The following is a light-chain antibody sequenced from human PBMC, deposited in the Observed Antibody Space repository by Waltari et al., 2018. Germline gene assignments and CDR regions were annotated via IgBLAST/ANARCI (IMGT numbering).Light chain of an antibody. CDR3: LLSYRGAWV. CDR1: TGAVTSSHY. J-gene: IGLJ3*02. CDR2: DTD. Sequence: QAVVTQEPSLTVSPGGTVTLTCDSNTGAVTSSHYFYWFQQKPGQAPRTLIYDTDHKHSWAPARCSGSLLGGKAALTLSGAQPEDEAEYYCLLSYRGAWVFGGGTRLTVL. V-gene: IGLV7-46*01.